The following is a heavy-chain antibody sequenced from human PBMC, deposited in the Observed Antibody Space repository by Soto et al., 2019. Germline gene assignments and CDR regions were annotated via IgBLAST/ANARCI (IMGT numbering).Heavy chain of an antibody. Sequence: QLQLRESGSGLVKPSQTLSLTCTVSGGSILSGGYSWSWIRQSPARGLEWIGHIYHSGSTYYNPSLGSRVTLSIDGSKNQSSLTLKAATAADAAMYYCARDSNDYFGMDVWGPGTTVIVSS. J-gene: IGHJ6*02. CDR2: IYHSGST. D-gene: IGHD1-1*01. CDR3: ARDSNDYFGMDV. CDR1: GGSILSGGYS. V-gene: IGHV4-30-2*06.